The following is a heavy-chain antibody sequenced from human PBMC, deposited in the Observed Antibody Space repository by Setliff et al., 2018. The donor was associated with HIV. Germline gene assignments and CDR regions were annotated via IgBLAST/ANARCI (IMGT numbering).Heavy chain of an antibody. J-gene: IGHJ3*01. CDR2: IRSKANSYAT. CDR3: TRMPNESGSYDAFDV. Sequence: GGSLRLSCTASGFTFGDYAMSWVRQASGKGLEWVGRIRSKANSYATAYAASVKGRFTISRDDSKNTAYLQLNSLKTEDTAVYYCTRMPNESGSYDAFDVWGQGTMVTVSS. D-gene: IGHD1-26*01. CDR1: GFTFGDYA. V-gene: IGHV3-73*01.